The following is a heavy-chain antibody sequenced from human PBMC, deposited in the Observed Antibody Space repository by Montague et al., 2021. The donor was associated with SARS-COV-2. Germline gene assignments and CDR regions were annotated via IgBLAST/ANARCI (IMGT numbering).Heavy chain of an antibody. J-gene: IGHJ6*02. Sequence: SLRLSCAASGFTFSSYSMNWVRQAPGKGLEWVSSISSSSSYIYYADSVKGRFTISSDNAKNSLYLQMNSLRAEDTAVYYCARGDFDWLLSFHYGMDVWGQGTTVTVSS. CDR2: ISSSSSYI. CDR3: ARGDFDWLLSFHYGMDV. D-gene: IGHD3-9*01. CDR1: GFTFSSYS. V-gene: IGHV3-21*01.